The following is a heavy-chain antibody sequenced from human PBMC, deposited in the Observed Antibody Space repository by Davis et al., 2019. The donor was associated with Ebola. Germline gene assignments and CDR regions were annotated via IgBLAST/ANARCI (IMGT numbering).Heavy chain of an antibody. J-gene: IGHJ6*04. CDR2: ISGSGGST. D-gene: IGHD2-8*01. V-gene: IGHV3-23*01. CDR1: GFTFSSYA. CDR3: ARIDIVLMVYVGMDV. Sequence: GESLKISCAVSGFTFSSYAMSWVRQAPGKGLKWVSGISGSGGSTYYADSVKGRFTISRDNSKNTLYLQMNSLRAEDTAVYYCARIDIVLMVYVGMDVWGKGTTVTVSS.